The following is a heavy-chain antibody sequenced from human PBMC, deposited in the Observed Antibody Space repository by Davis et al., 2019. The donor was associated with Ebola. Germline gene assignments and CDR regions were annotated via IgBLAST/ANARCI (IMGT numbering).Heavy chain of an antibody. V-gene: IGHV3-30*04. J-gene: IGHJ4*02. Sequence: PGRSLTPSCVASGFTSSNHAMHWVRQAPGKGLEWVAVTSHNERERFYGESVQGRFTISRDNSENVLYLQMDSLRPDDTAIYFCARALHDEVLDYWGQGTPVTVSS. CDR1: GFTSSNHA. CDR3: ARALHDEVLDY. CDR2: TSHNERER. D-gene: IGHD1-1*01.